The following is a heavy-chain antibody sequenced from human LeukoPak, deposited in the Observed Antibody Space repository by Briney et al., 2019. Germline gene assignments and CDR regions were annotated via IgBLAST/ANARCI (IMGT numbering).Heavy chain of an antibody. V-gene: IGHV3-48*01. CDR1: GFSFTAYS. CDR2: IGPGGDI. Sequence: PGGSLRLSCAASGFSFTAYSMNWVRQAPGRGLEWISYIGPGGDIYYADSVTGRFTVSRDIAKNSLYLQMNGLRVEDTAVYYCARIFDSWGQGTLVTVSS. CDR3: ARIFDS. J-gene: IGHJ4*02.